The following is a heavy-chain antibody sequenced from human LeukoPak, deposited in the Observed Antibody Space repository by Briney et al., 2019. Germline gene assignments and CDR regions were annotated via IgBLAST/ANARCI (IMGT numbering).Heavy chain of an antibody. J-gene: IGHJ4*02. D-gene: IGHD4-17*01. CDR3: ARDGGYGDYGGYFDY. Sequence: GGSLRLSCAASGFTFSSYWMSWVRQAPGKGLEWVANTKQDGSEKYYVDSVKGRFTISRDNAKNSLYLQMNSLRAEDTAVYYCARDGGYGDYGGYFDYWGQGTLVTVSS. CDR1: GFTFSSYW. CDR2: TKQDGSEK. V-gene: IGHV3-7*01.